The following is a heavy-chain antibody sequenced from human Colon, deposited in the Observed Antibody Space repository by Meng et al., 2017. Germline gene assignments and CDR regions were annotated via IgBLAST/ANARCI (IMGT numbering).Heavy chain of an antibody. J-gene: IGHJ6*02. CDR3: ARDREDIVVVPAAMWGYYYYGMDV. V-gene: IGHV7-4-1*02. CDR2: INTNTGNP. CDR1: GYTFTSYA. D-gene: IGHD2-2*01. Sequence: ASVKVSCKASGYTFTSYAMNWVRQAPGQGHEWMGWINTNTGNPTYAQGFTGRFVFSFDPSVSTAYLQISSLKAEDTAVYYCARDREDIVVVPAAMWGYYYYGMDVWGQGTTVTVSS.